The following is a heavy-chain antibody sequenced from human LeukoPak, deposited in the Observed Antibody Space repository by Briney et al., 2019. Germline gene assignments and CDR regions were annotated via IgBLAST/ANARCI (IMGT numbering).Heavy chain of an antibody. D-gene: IGHD1-26*01. CDR1: GGPISSSSYF. Sequence: SETLSLTCAVSGGPISSSSYFWAWIRQPPGKGLEWIGTVYYDETTSYSPSLRSRITISADTSKKQFSLKLESVTAADTAVYYCARLSVLQIVGDPDYWGQGTLVTVSS. V-gene: IGHV4-39*01. J-gene: IGHJ4*02. CDR2: VYYDETT. CDR3: ARLSVLQIVGDPDY.